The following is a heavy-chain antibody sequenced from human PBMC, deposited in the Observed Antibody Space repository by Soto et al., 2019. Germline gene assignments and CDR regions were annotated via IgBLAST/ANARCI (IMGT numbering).Heavy chain of an antibody. J-gene: IGHJ4*02. CDR2: ISSSSSTI. CDR1: GFTFSSYS. V-gene: IGHV3-48*01. Sequence: GSLRLSCAASGFTFSSYSMNWVRQAPGKGLEWVSYISSSSSTIYYADSVKGRFTISRDNAKNSLYLQMNSLRAEDTAVYYCARATTERITIFGVVTYGGYFDYWGQGTLVTVSS. D-gene: IGHD3-3*01. CDR3: ARATTERITIFGVVTYGGYFDY.